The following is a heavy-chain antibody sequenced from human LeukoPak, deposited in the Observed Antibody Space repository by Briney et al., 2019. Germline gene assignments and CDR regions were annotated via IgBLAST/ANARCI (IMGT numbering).Heavy chain of an antibody. J-gene: IGHJ6*03. Sequence: SETLSLTCTVSGYSISSGLYWAWIRQPPGRGLEWIGSIYQGGTTYFNPSLKSRVTISVDTSRNIVSLYLSSVTAADTAVYYCARGQYGATTPNYYYYYYMDVWGKGTTVTVSS. CDR2: IYQGGTT. V-gene: IGHV4-38-2*02. D-gene: IGHD5-12*01. CDR1: GYSISSGLY. CDR3: ARGQYGATTPNYYYYYYMDV.